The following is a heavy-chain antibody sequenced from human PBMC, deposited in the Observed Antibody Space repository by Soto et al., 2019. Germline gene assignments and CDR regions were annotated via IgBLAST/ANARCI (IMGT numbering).Heavy chain of an antibody. Sequence: QLQLQESGPGLVKPSETLSLTCTVSGGSISSSSYYWGWIRQPPGKGLEWIGTIFYSGSTYYSPSLKSRLTISVDTSKNQFSLKLNSVTAADTAVYHCARLGREQQLPDYWGQGTLVTVSS. V-gene: IGHV4-39*01. CDR3: ARLGREQQLPDY. J-gene: IGHJ4*02. CDR2: IFYSGST. D-gene: IGHD6-13*01. CDR1: GGSISSSSYY.